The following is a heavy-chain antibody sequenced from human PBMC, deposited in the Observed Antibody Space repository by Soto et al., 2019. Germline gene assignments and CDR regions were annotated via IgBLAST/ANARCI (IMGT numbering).Heavy chain of an antibody. CDR2: IYYSGST. D-gene: IGHD3-3*01. V-gene: IGHV4-34*09. Sequence: TSETLSLTCAVYGGSFSGYYWSWIRQPPGKGLEWIGYIYYSGSTYYNPSLKSRVTISVDTSKNQFSLKLSSVTAADTAVYYCASIFGVVPSEPWFDPWGQGTLVTVSS. J-gene: IGHJ5*02. CDR3: ASIFGVVPSEPWFDP. CDR1: GGSFSGYY.